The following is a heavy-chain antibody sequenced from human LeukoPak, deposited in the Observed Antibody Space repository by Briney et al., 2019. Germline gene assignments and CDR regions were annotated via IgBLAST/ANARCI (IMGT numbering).Heavy chain of an antibody. V-gene: IGHV4-59*01. D-gene: IGHD5-18*01. CDR2: IYYSGST. Sequence: SETLSLTCTVSGGSISSYYWNWIRQPPGKGLEWIGYIYYSGSTNYNPSLKSRVTISVDTSKNQFSLNLSSVTAADTAVYYCARARGYSYGFPFDYWGQGTLATVSS. J-gene: IGHJ4*02. CDR3: ARARGYSYGFPFDY. CDR1: GGSISSYY.